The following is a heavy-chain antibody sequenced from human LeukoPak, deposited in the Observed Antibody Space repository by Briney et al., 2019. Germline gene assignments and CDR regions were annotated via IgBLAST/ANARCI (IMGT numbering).Heavy chain of an antibody. CDR1: GGSINTYY. CDR3: ARHSGSYDSRAYFNX. D-gene: IGHD3-22*01. V-gene: IGHV4-59*08. J-gene: IGHJ4*02. Sequence: PSETLSLTCTVSGGSINTYYWSWIRQPPGKGLEWIGFIYYTGSTNYNPSLKSRVTVSVDTSKNQFSLKLSSVTAADTAVYYCARHSGSYDSRAYFNXXXQGTLVTVSS. CDR2: IYYTGST.